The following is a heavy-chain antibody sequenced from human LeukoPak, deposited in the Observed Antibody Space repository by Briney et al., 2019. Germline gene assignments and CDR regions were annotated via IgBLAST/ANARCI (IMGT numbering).Heavy chain of an antibody. CDR3: ARSVDILYYYYGMDV. J-gene: IGHJ6*02. CDR1: GGTFSSYA. D-gene: IGHD2-15*01. V-gene: IGHV1-69*05. CDR2: IIPIFGTA. Sequence: GASVKVSCKASGGTFSSYAISWVRQAPGQGLEWMGGIIPIFGTANYAQKFQGRVTITTDESTSTAYMELSSLRSEDTAVYYCARSVDILYYYYGMDVWGQGTTVTVSS.